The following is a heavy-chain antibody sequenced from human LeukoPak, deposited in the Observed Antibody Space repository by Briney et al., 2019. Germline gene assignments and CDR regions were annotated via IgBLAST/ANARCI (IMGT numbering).Heavy chain of an antibody. Sequence: PGGSLRLSCAVSGFSFSDHNMNWVRQAPGKGLEWVASISSRSNYIYYADSRKGRVTVSRDNARNSLFLQMTSLRAEDTAVYYCARDYLGFGESGFDYWGQGTQVIVSS. J-gene: IGHJ4*02. D-gene: IGHD3-10*01. CDR2: ISSRSNYI. V-gene: IGHV3-21*01. CDR1: GFSFSDHN. CDR3: ARDYLGFGESGFDY.